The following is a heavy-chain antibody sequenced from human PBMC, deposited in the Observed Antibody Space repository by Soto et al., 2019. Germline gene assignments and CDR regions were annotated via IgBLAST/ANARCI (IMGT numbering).Heavy chain of an antibody. CDR1: GGSISSGGYS. CDR3: ARVLTP. J-gene: IGHJ5*02. D-gene: IGHD3-16*01. V-gene: IGHV4-30-2*01. CDR2: IYHSGST. Sequence: QLQLQESGSGLVKPSQTLSLTCAVSGGSISSGGYSWSWSRQPPGKGLEWIGYIYHSGSTYYTPSPKSRVTTSVDRTKNQFALKLSSVTAADTAVYYCARVLTPWGQGTLVPVSS.